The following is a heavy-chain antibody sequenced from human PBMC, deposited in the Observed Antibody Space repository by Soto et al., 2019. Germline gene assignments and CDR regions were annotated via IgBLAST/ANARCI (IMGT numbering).Heavy chain of an antibody. CDR2: SSAYNGNT. Sequence: QVQLVQSGAEVKKPGASVKVSCKASGYTFTSYGISWVRQAPGQGLEWMGWSSAYNGNTNYAQKLQGRVTMTTDTCTSTAYMEMRSLRSDDTAVYYCARPENPYYYDSSGYLDWGQGTLVTVSS. CDR1: GYTFTSYG. D-gene: IGHD3-22*01. CDR3: ARPENPYYYDSSGYLD. V-gene: IGHV1-18*01. J-gene: IGHJ4*02.